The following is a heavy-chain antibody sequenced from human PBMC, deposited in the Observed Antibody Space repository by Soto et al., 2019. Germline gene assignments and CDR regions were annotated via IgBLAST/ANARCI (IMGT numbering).Heavy chain of an antibody. Sequence: SETLSLTCTVSGGSISSCDYYWSWIRQPPGKGLEWIGYIYYSGSTYYNPSLKSRVTISVDTSKNQFSLKLSSVTAADTAVYYCARAAPPPAACDSWRXNYCRDYWGQGTLVTVSS. CDR3: ARAAPPPAACDSWRXNYCRDY. J-gene: IGHJ4*02. D-gene: IGHD3-3*01. CDR2: IYYSGST. V-gene: IGHV4-30-4*01. CDR1: GGSISSCDYY.